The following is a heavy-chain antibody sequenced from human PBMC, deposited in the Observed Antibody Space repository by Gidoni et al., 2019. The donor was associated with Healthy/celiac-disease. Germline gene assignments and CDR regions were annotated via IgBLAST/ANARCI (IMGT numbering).Heavy chain of an antibody. J-gene: IGHJ3*02. V-gene: IGHV3-48*02. D-gene: IGHD3-22*01. CDR3: ARDSVDYYDQDAFDI. CDR2: ISSSSSTI. Sequence: HQAPGKGLEWVSYISSSSSTIYYADSVKGRFTISRDNAKNSLYLQMNSLRDEDTAVYYCARDSVDYYDQDAFDIWGQGTMVTVSS.